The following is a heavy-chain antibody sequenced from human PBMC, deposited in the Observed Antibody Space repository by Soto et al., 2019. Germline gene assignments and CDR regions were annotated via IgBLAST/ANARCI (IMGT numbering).Heavy chain of an antibody. V-gene: IGHV1-69*13. CDR1: GGTFSSYA. CDR2: IIPIFGTA. D-gene: IGHD6-6*01. J-gene: IGHJ6*02. Sequence: ASVKVSCKASGGTFSSYAISWVRQAPGQGLEWMGGIIPIFGTANYAQKFQGRVTITADESTSTAYMELSSLRSEDTAVYYCARDLHSSSSVILRDYYYYGMDVWGQGTTVTVSS. CDR3: ARDLHSSSSVILRDYYYYGMDV.